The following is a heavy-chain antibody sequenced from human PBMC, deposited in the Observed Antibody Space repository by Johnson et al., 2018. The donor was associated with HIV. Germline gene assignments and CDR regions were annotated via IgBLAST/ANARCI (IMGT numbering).Heavy chain of an antibody. Sequence: VLLVESGGGLVQPGRSLRLSCAASGFTFDDYAMHWVRQAPGKGLEWVSGISWNSGSIGYADSVKGRFTISRDNAKNSLHLQMNSLRAEDTALYYCARVIGYDSSGKAFDIWGRGTMVTVSS. J-gene: IGHJ3*02. CDR2: ISWNSGSI. D-gene: IGHD3-22*01. V-gene: IGHV3-9*01. CDR3: ARVIGYDSSGKAFDI. CDR1: GFTFDDYA.